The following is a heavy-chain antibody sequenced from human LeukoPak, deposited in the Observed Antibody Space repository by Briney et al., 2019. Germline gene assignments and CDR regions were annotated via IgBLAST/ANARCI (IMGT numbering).Heavy chain of an antibody. CDR1: GGSFSGYY. J-gene: IGHJ5*02. Sequence: SETLSLTCAVYGGSFSGYYWSWIRQPPGKGLEWIGEINHSGSTNYNPSLKSRVTISVDTSKNQFSLKLSSVTAADTAVYYCARLMSGSYPDPWGQGTLVTVSS. CDR3: ARLMSGSYPDP. CDR2: INHSGST. V-gene: IGHV4-34*01. D-gene: IGHD1-26*01.